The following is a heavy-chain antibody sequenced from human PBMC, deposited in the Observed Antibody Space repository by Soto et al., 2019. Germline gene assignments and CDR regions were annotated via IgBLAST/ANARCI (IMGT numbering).Heavy chain of an antibody. Sequence: PSETLSLTCTVSGGSISSSSYYWGWIRQPPGKGLEWIGSIYYSGSTYYNPTLKSRVTISVDTSKNQFSLKLSSVTAADTAVYYCARPLISSQGLVERLWAGDPTRHDAFDIWGQGTMVTVSS. CDR2: IYYSGST. D-gene: IGHD1-1*01. J-gene: IGHJ3*02. CDR3: ARPLISSQGLVERLWAGDPTRHDAFDI. V-gene: IGHV4-39*01. CDR1: GGSISSSSYY.